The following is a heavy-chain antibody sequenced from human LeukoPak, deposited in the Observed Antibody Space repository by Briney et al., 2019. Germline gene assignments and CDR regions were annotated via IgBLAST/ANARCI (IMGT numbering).Heavy chain of an antibody. CDR3: ARGEDSSELKSSHIHGFDY. CDR1: GFTFSSYA. CDR2: ISYDGSNK. J-gene: IGHJ4*02. Sequence: GRSLRLSCAASGFTFSSYAMDWVRQAPGKGLGWVAVISYDGSNKYYADSVKGRFTIHRDHSKNSPYLQMNRVRAEDTAVYYCARGEDSSELKSSHIHGFDYWGAGTLVTVSS. D-gene: IGHD3-22*01. V-gene: IGHV3-30*04.